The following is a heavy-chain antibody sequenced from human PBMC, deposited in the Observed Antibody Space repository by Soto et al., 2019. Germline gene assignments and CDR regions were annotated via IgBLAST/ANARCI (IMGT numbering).Heavy chain of an antibody. Sequence: GGSLRLSCAASGFTFSSYAMHWVRQAPGKGLEWVAVISYDGSNKYYADSVKGRFTISRDNSKNTLYLQMNSLRAEDTAVYYCARESGSGSYYERAFFDYWGQGTLVTVSS. CDR1: GFTFSSYA. CDR3: ARESGSGSYYERAFFDY. J-gene: IGHJ4*02. D-gene: IGHD3-10*01. CDR2: ISYDGSNK. V-gene: IGHV3-30-3*01.